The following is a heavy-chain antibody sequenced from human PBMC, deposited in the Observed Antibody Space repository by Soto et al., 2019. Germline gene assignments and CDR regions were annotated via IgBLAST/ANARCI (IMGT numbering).Heavy chain of an antibody. CDR1: GFTFSSYW. J-gene: IGHJ5*02. V-gene: IGHV3-7*03. D-gene: IGHD2-2*01. Sequence: GGSLRLSCAASGFTFSSYWMSWVRQAPGKGLEWVANIKQDGSEKYYVDSVKGRFTISRDNAKNSLYLQMNSLRAEDTAVYYCAAHIVVVPAASNWFDPWGQGTMVTVYS. CDR2: IKQDGSEK. CDR3: AAHIVVVPAASNWFDP.